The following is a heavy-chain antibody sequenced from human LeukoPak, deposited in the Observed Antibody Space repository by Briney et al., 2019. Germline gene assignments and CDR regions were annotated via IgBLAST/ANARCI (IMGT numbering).Heavy chain of an antibody. V-gene: IGHV3-23*01. CDR3: AKDYYDSSGYYLDY. CDR1: GFTFSRYA. J-gene: IGHJ4*02. D-gene: IGHD3-22*01. Sequence: PGGSLRLSCAASGFTFSRYAMYAMNWVRQAPGRGLEWVSSISGSGGGTYYSDSVKGRFTISRDNSKNTLYLQMNSLRAEDTAVYYCAKDYYDSSGYYLDYWGQGTLVTVSS. CDR2: ISGSGGGT.